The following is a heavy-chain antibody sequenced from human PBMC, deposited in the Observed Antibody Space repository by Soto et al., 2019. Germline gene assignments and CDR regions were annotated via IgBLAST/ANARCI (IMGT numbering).Heavy chain of an antibody. CDR3: AREMRYYYGSVSSYNVSFDY. Sequence: GGSLRLSCAASGFTFTSYSINWVRQAPGRGLEWVSYVDSGGSTLYYADSVKGRFTISRDNAKSSVFLQMSSLRDEDTAVYYCAREMRYYYGSVSSYNVSFDYRGQGTQVTVS. D-gene: IGHD3-10*01. J-gene: IGHJ4*02. CDR2: VDSGGSTL. V-gene: IGHV3-48*02. CDR1: GFTFTSYS.